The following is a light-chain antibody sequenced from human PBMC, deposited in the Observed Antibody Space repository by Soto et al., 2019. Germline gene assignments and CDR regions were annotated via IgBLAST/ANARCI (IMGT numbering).Light chain of an antibody. CDR1: QGIKNW. J-gene: IGKJ1*01. CDR3: QKYNSAPRT. V-gene: IGKV1-12*01. Sequence: DSPMTQSPSYVSASVGDRVTITCRASQGIKNWLAWYQQKPGKAPNLLIYTGSSLQSGVPSRFSGSGSGTDLTLTINSLQPEDFATYYCQKYNSAPRTFGQGTKVDIK. CDR2: TGS.